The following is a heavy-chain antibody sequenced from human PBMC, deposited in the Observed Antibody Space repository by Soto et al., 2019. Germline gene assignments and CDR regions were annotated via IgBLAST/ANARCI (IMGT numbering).Heavy chain of an antibody. CDR2: VSGYNGNT. V-gene: IGHV1-18*01. J-gene: IGHJ6*02. D-gene: IGHD3-22*01. CDR3: ARDTMSRSYYYYGMDV. Sequence: ASVKVSCKASGYTFSTYGISWVRLAPGHGLEWMGWVSGYNGNTYYPQNFQGRVTMTPDTSTSTAYMELRSLRSDDTAVYYCARDTMSRSYYYYGMDVRGQGTTVTVSS. CDR1: GYTFSTYG.